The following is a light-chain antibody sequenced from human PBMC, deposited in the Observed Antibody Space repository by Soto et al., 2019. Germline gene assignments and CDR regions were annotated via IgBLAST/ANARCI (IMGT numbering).Light chain of an antibody. J-gene: IGKJ1*01. CDR3: QQSYTTPWT. CDR2: AAS. V-gene: IGKV1-39*01. CDR1: QSITSY. Sequence: DIQMTQSPSSLSASVGDRVTITCRASQSITSYLNWYQQKPGKAPQLLIYAASSLQSGVPSRFSGSGSGTDFTLTTSSQAPGDFATYFCQQSYTTPWTFGQGTKVEVK.